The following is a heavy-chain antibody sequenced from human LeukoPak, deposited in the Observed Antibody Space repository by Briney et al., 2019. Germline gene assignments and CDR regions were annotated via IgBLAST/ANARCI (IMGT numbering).Heavy chain of an antibody. J-gene: IGHJ6*03. CDR2: MNPNSGNT. D-gene: IGHD2-2*01. CDR1: GYTFTSYD. CDR3: ARAPRRVVVPAAKANNYYYYMDV. Sequence: ASVKVSCKASGYTFTSYDINWVRQATGQGLEWTGWMNPNSGNTGYAQKFQGRVTMTRNTSISTAYMELSSLRSEDTAVYYCARAPRRVVVPAAKANNYYYYMDVWGKGTTVTVSS. V-gene: IGHV1-8*01.